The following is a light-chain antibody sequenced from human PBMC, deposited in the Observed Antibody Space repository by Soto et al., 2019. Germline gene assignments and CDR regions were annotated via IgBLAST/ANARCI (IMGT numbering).Light chain of an antibody. CDR1: QSVSSY. V-gene: IGKV3-20*01. CDR3: QRYGSSGT. J-gene: IGKJ1*01. CDR2: GAS. Sequence: LSVSPGERATVSFRSSQSVSSYLAWYQQKPGQAPRLLIYGASNRATGIPDRFGGSGSGTDFTLTISRLEPEDFAVYYCQRYGSSGTFGQGTKVDI.